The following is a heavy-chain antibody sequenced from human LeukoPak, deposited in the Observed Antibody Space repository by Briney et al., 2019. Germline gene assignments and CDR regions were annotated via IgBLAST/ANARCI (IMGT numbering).Heavy chain of an antibody. CDR2: IYYSGTT. Sequence: SQTLSLTCTVSGGSINSGDYYWTWIRQPPGKGLEWIGYIYYSGTTYYNPSLKSRITISMHTSKNQFSLKLSSVTAADTAVYYCARDWGEFEYYFDSWGQGTLVTVSS. CDR1: GGSINSGDYY. J-gene: IGHJ4*02. V-gene: IGHV4-30-4*08. CDR3: ARDWGEFEYYFDS. D-gene: IGHD3-16*01.